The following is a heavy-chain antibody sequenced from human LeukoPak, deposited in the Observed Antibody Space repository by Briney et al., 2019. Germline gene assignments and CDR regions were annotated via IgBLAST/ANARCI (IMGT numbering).Heavy chain of an antibody. D-gene: IGHD6-13*01. CDR3: ARDSDATAGRGLDY. CDR2: ISPTGSTT. Sequence: GGSLRLSCTASGFSFSGHWMHWARQLPGKGLVWVSRISPTGSTTSYADSVKGRFTISRDDSKNTVCLQMDSLRVDDTALYYCARDSDATAGRGLDYWGQGTLVTVSS. J-gene: IGHJ4*02. CDR1: GFSFSGHW. V-gene: IGHV3-74*01.